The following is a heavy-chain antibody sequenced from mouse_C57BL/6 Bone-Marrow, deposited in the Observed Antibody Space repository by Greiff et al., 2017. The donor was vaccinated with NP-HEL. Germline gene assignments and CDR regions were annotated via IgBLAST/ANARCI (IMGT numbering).Heavy chain of an antibody. D-gene: IGHD1-2*01. V-gene: IGHV1-66*01. J-gene: IGHJ2*01. Sequence: QVQLQQSGPELVKPGASVKISCKASGYSFTSYYIHWVKQRPGQGLEWIGWIYPGSGNTKYNEKFKGKATLTADTSSSTAYMQLSSLTSEDSAVYYCARLRITTAFDYWGQGTTLTVSS. CDR3: ARLRITTAFDY. CDR1: GYSFTSYY. CDR2: IYPGSGNT.